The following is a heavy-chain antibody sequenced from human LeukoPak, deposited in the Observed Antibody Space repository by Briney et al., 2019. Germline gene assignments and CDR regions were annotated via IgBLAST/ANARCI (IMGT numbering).Heavy chain of an antibody. CDR2: ISAYNGNT. CDR3: ARDGFTRITMHYYFDY. D-gene: IGHD3-10*01. CDR1: GYTFTSYG. Sequence: ASVKVSCKASGYTFTSYGISWVRQAPGQGLEWMGWISAYNGNTNYAQKLQGRVTMTTDTSTSTAYMELRSLRSDDTAVYYCARDGFTRITMHYYFDYWGQGTLVTVSS. V-gene: IGHV1-18*01. J-gene: IGHJ4*02.